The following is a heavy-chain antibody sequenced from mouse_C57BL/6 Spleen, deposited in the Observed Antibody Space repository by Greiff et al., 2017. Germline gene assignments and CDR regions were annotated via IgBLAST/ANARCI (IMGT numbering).Heavy chain of an antibody. J-gene: IGHJ3*01. D-gene: IGHD1-1*01. CDR3: TFYYGSSYPAWFAY. Sequence: VQLQQSGAELVRPGASVKLSCTASGFNIKDDYMHWVKQRPEQGLEWIGWIDPENGDTEYASKFQGKATITADTSSNTAYLQLSSLTSEDTAVYYCTFYYGSSYPAWFAYWGQGTLVTVSA. CDR1: GFNIKDDY. V-gene: IGHV14-4*01. CDR2: IDPENGDT.